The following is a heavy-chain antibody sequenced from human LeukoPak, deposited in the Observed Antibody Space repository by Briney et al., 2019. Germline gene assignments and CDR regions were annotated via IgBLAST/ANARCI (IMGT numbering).Heavy chain of an antibody. D-gene: IGHD3-9*01. CDR3: ARLYYDILTGYYNSFDY. J-gene: IGHJ4*02. CDR1: GGSISSSSYY. V-gene: IGHV4-39*01. Sequence: SETLSLTCTVSGGSISSSSYYWGWIRQPPGKGLEWIGSIYYSGSTYYNPSLKSRVTISVGTSKNQFSLKLSSVTAADTAVYYCARLYYDILTGYYNSFDYWGQGTLVTVSS. CDR2: IYYSGST.